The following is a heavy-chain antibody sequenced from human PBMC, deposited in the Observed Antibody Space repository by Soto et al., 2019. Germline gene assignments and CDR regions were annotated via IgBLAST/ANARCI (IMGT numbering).Heavy chain of an antibody. V-gene: IGHV1-69*13. D-gene: IGHD2-2*01. Sequence: SVKVSCKASGGTFSSYAISWVRQAPGQGLEWMGGIIPIFGTANYAQKFQGRVTITADESTSTAYMELSSLRSEDTAVYYCAREGGRDIVLVPAAQSNGKDYYGMDVWGQGTTVTVSS. CDR1: GGTFSSYA. CDR2: IIPIFGTA. CDR3: AREGGRDIVLVPAAQSNGKDYYGMDV. J-gene: IGHJ6*02.